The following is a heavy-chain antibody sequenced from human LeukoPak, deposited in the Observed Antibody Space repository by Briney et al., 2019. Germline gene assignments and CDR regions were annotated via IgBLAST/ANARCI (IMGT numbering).Heavy chain of an antibody. V-gene: IGHV4-59*01. CDR3: ARRGKDYYDSSGYYRGAFDI. Sequence: TSETLSLTCTVSGGSISSYYWSWIRQPPGKGLEWIGYIYYSGSTNYNPSLKSRVTISVDTSKNQFSLKLSSVTAADTAVYYCARRGKDYYDSSGYYRGAFDIWGQGTMVTVSS. D-gene: IGHD3-22*01. J-gene: IGHJ3*02. CDR2: IYYSGST. CDR1: GGSISSYY.